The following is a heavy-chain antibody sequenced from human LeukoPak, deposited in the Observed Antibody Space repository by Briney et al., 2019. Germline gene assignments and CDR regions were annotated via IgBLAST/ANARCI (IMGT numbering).Heavy chain of an antibody. CDR2: ISAYNGNT. Sequence: ASVKVSCKASGYTFISHGISWVRQAPGQGLEWMGWISAYNGNTNYAQKFQGRVTMTTDTSTSTAYMELRSLKFDDTAVYYCVRGRKLYSSGWYVEDDYWGQGTLVTVSS. D-gene: IGHD6-19*01. J-gene: IGHJ4*02. CDR3: VRGRKLYSSGWYVEDDY. V-gene: IGHV1-18*01. CDR1: GYTFISHG.